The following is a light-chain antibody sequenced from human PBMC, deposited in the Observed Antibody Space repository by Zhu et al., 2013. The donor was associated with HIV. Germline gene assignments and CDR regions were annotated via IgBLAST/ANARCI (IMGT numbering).Light chain of an antibody. CDR3: HQYGSSPLT. V-gene: IGKV3-20*01. Sequence: EIVLTQSPGTLSLSPGERATLSCKASHTISTNFLVWYQQKPGQAPRLLMYGASTRGTGIPDRFSGSGSGTDFSLSISRLEPEDFAVYYCHQYGSSPLTFGGGTTVGIK. J-gene: IGKJ4*01. CDR2: GAS. CDR1: HTISTNF.